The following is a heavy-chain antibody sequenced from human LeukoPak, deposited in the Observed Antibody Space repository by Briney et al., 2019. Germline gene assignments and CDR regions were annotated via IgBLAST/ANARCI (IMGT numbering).Heavy chain of an antibody. CDR1: GGSISSYY. J-gene: IGHJ4*02. CDR3: AIQGYNSYFDY. D-gene: IGHD5-24*01. Sequence: PSXTLSLTCTVSGGSISSYYWSWIRQPPGKGLEWIGYIYYSGSTNYNPSLKRRVTISVDTSKNQFSLKLSSVTAADTAVYYCAIQGYNSYFDYWGQGTLVTVSS. V-gene: IGHV4-59*01. CDR2: IYYSGST.